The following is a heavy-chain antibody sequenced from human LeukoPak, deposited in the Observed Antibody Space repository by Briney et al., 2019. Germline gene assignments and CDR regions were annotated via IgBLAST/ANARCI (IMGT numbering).Heavy chain of an antibody. V-gene: IGHV4-59*12. CDR3: ARDYDSSAYYYHAFDI. CDR1: GGSMSSYY. J-gene: IGHJ3*02. Sequence: SETLSLTCSVSGGSMSSYYWSWIRQSPGKGLEWIGYIYHSGSTYYNPSLKSRVTISVDTSKKQFSLKLSSVTAADTAVYYCARDYDSSAYYYHAFDIWGQGTMVTVSS. CDR2: IYHSGST. D-gene: IGHD3-22*01.